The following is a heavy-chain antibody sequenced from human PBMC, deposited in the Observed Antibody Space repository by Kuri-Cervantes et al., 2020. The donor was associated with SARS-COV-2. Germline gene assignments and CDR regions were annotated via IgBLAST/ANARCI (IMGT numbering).Heavy chain of an antibody. CDR2: IWYDGSNK. Sequence: GESLKISCAASGFTFSSYGMHWVRQAPGKGLEWMAVIWYDGSNKYYADSVKGRFTISRDNSKNTLYLQMNSLRAEDTAVYYCATEGGIDDPFDYWGQGTLVTVSS. D-gene: IGHD3-3*01. CDR1: GFTFSSYG. V-gene: IGHV3-33*01. CDR3: ATEGGIDDPFDY. J-gene: IGHJ4*02.